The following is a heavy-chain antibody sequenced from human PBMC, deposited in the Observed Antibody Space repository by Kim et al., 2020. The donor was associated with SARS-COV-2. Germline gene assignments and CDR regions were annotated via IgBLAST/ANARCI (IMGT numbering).Heavy chain of an antibody. Sequence: SETLSLTCAVYGGSFSGYYWSWIRQPPGKGLEWIGEINHSGSTNYNPSLKIRVTISVDTSKNQFSLKLSSVTAADTAVYYCARATYYDFWSGYPHYYYSG. V-gene: IGHV4-34*01. CDR2: INHSGST. D-gene: IGHD3-3*01. J-gene: IGHJ6*01. CDR1: GGSFSGYY. CDR3: ARATYYDFWSGYPHYYYSG.